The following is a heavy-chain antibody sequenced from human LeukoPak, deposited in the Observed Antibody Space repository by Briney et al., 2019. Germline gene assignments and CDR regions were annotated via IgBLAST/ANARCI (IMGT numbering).Heavy chain of an antibody. CDR1: GGSISSGGYY. CDR3: ARGSVTTRYENWFDP. D-gene: IGHD4-11*01. CDR2: IYYSGST. V-gene: IGHV4-31*03. Sequence: SETLSLTCTVSGGSISSGGYYWSWIRQHPGKGLEWIGYIYYSGSTYYNPSLKSRVTISVDTSKNQFSLKLSSATAADTAVYYCARGSVTTRYENWFDPWGQGTLVTVSS. J-gene: IGHJ5*02.